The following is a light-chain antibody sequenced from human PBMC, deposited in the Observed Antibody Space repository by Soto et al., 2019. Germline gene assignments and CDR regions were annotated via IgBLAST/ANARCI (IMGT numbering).Light chain of an antibody. CDR2: ATS. Sequence: DIPMTQSPSSVSASIGDRVTITCRARQDINGWLAWYQQKPGKAPKLLIYATSSLQSGVPSRFIGSGSVTDFALTITSLQPEDFATYYCQQADSFPITFAQGTRVEIK. J-gene: IGKJ2*01. CDR3: QQADSFPIT. CDR1: QDINGW. V-gene: IGKV1-12*01.